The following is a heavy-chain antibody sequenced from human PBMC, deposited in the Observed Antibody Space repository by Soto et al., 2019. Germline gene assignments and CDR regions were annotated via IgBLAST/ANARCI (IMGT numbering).Heavy chain of an antibody. CDR1: GGSISSSSYY. D-gene: IGHD1-20*01. CDR3: ARYKSNYYYGMDV. V-gene: IGHV4-39*01. CDR2: IYYDGSA. J-gene: IGHJ6*02. Sequence: SETLSLTCTFSGGSISSSSYYLGWIRQPPGKGLECVGTIYYDGSAYYNPSLKSRVTISVDTSKNQFSLKLSSVTAADTAVYYCARYKSNYYYGMDVWGQGTTVTVS.